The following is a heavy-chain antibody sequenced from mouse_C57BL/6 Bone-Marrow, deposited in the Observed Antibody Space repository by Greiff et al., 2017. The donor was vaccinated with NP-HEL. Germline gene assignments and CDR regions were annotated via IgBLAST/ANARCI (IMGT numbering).Heavy chain of an antibody. CDR1: GFSLTSYG. CDR2: IWSGGST. CDR3: ARNRYYGSSSAWFAY. D-gene: IGHD1-1*01. Sequence: QVHVKQSGPGLVQPSQSLSITCTVSGFSLTSYGVHWVRQSPGKGLEWLGVIWSGGSTDYNAAFISRRSISKDNSKSQVFFKMNSLQADDTAIYCCARNRYYGSSSAWFAYWGQGTLVTVSA. J-gene: IGHJ3*01. V-gene: IGHV2-2*01.